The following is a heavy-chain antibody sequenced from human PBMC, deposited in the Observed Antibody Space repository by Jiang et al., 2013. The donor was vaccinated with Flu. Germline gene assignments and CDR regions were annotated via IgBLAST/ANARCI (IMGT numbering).Heavy chain of an antibody. CDR2: IYPGDSDT. CDR1: GYSFTSYW. J-gene: IGHJ5*02. D-gene: IGHD5-12*01. CDR3: ARSPRGGYDWDNWFDP. Sequence: KGSGYSFTSYWIGWVRQMPGKGLEWMGIIYPGDSDTRYSPSFQGQVTISADKSISTAYLQWSSLKASDTAMYYCARSPRGGYDWDNWFDPWGQGTLVTVSS. V-gene: IGHV5-51*01.